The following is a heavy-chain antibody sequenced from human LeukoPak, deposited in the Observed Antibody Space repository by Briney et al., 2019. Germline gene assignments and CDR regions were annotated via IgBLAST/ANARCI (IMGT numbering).Heavy chain of an antibody. CDR1: GFTFSNYA. CDR2: ISGSGGST. CDR3: AKAERWLQTLFDY. V-gene: IGHV3-23*01. D-gene: IGHD5-24*01. Sequence: GGSLRLSRAAPGFTFSNYAMSWVRQAPGKGLEWVSFISGSGGSTYYPDSVKGRFTISRDNSKNTLYLQMNSLRAEDTAIYYCAKAERWLQTLFDYWGQGTLVTVSS. J-gene: IGHJ4*02.